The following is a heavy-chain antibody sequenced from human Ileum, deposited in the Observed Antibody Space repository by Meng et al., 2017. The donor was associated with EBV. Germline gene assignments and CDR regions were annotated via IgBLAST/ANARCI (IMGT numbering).Heavy chain of an antibody. V-gene: IGHV1-3*04. J-gene: IGHJ4*02. CDR3: ASRPGIAVAGFDH. D-gene: IGHD6-19*01. Sequence: QVQLVQSGXEVKKXXXPVEVSCKASGYTFTSYAMNWVRQAPGQRLEWMGWINTGNGETKYSQKFQGRVTLTRDTSASTAYMELSSLRSEDTAVYYCASRPGIAVAGFDHWGQGTLVIVSS. CDR1: GYTFTSYA. CDR2: INTGNGET.